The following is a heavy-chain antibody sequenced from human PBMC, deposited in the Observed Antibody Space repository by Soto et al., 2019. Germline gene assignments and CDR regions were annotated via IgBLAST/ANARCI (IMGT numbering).Heavy chain of an antibody. CDR3: ARALPEGYYDSSGYYWRFDP. Sequence: QVQLVESGGGVVQPGRSLRLSCAASGFTFSSYGMHWVRQAPGKGLEWVAVIWYDGSNKYYADSVKGRFTISRDNSKNTLYLQMNSLSAEDTAVYYCARALPEGYYDSSGYYWRFDPWGQGTLVTVSS. CDR2: IWYDGSNK. V-gene: IGHV3-33*01. J-gene: IGHJ5*02. CDR1: GFTFSSYG. D-gene: IGHD3-22*01.